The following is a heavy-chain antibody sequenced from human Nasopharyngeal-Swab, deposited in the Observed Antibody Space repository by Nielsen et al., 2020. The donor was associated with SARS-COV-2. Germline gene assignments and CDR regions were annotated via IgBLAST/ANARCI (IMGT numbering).Heavy chain of an antibody. J-gene: IGHJ5*02. CDR1: GGSFSGYY. V-gene: IGHV4-34*01. CDR3: ARECSGGSCYLVGFDP. D-gene: IGHD2-15*01. CDR2: INHSGST. Sequence: SETLSLTCAVYGGSFSGYYWSWIRQPPGKGLEWIGEINHSGSTNYNPSLKSRVTISVDTSKNQFSLKLSSVTAVDTAVYYCARECSGGSCYLVGFDPWGQGTLVTVSS.